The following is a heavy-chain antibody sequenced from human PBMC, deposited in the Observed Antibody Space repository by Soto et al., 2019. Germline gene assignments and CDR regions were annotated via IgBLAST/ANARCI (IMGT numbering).Heavy chain of an antibody. D-gene: IGHD2-21*02. Sequence: AAGKVSCRASGYTFTSYDINWVRQGKGQGLEGRGWMNPNSGNTGYAPKFQGRVTMTRIPAIRTAYMELSSLRSEDTAVYYSARAVGFCYSFSLCYYYYGMDVWGQGTTVTVSS. CDR2: MNPNSGNT. CDR1: GYTFTSYD. CDR3: ARAVGFCYSFSLCYYYYGMDV. J-gene: IGHJ6*02. V-gene: IGHV1-8*01.